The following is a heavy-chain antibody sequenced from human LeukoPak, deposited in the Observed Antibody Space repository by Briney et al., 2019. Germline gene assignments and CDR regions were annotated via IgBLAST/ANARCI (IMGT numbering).Heavy chain of an antibody. J-gene: IGHJ1*01. Sequence: GGSLRLSCVVSGFTFSNAWLSWVSHAPGRGLEWLGRFKSKTDGGATDYAAPVKGRFTISRDDSKTTLYLQMNSLRAEDTAVYYCAKEIYGDSTGGRFQHWGQGTLVTVSS. CDR1: GFTFSNAW. D-gene: IGHD4-17*01. CDR2: FKSKTDGGAT. CDR3: AKEIYGDSTGGRFQH. V-gene: IGHV3-15*01.